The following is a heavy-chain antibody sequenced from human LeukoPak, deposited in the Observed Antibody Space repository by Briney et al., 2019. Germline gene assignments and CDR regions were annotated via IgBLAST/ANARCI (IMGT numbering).Heavy chain of an antibody. V-gene: IGHV1-69*05. Sequence: SVKVSCKASGGTFSSYAISWVRQAPGQGLEWMGGIIPIFGTANYAQKLQGRVTMTTDTSTSTAYMELRSLRSDDTAVYYCATGSGWYAGFVTDIWGQGTMVTVSS. D-gene: IGHD6-19*01. J-gene: IGHJ3*02. CDR1: GGTFSSYA. CDR2: IIPIFGTA. CDR3: ATGSGWYAGFVTDI.